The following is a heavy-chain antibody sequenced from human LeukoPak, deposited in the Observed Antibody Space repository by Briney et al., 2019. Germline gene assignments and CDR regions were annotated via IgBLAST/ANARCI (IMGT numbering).Heavy chain of an antibody. J-gene: IGHJ3*02. CDR2: IIPIFGTA. D-gene: IGHD1-26*01. CDR1: GGTFSSYA. CDR3: ARDHLGGSYYDAFDI. V-gene: IGHV1-69*13. Sequence: ASVKVSCKASGGTFSSYAISWVRQAPGQGLEWMGGIIPIFGTANYAQKFQGRVTITADESTSTAYMELSSLRSEDTAVYYCARDHLGGSYYDAFDIWGQGTMVTVSS.